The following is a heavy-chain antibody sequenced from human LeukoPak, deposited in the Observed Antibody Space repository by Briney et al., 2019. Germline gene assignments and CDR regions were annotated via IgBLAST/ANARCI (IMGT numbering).Heavy chain of an antibody. V-gene: IGHV3-21*01. CDR1: GFTFSSYS. CDR2: ISSSSSYI. J-gene: IGHJ6*02. Sequence: KPGGSLRLSCAASGFTFSSYSMNWVRQAPGKGLEWVSSISSSSSYIYYADSVKGRFTISRDNAKNSLYLQMNSLRAEDTAVYYCARDHDEVAIYYYGMDVWGQGTTVTVSS. D-gene: IGHD2-15*01. CDR3: ARDHDEVAIYYYGMDV.